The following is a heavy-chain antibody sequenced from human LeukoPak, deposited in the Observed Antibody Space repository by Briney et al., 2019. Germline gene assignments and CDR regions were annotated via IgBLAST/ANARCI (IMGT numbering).Heavy chain of an antibody. CDR3: ARGTRVLRYFDWLLSAFDY. V-gene: IGHV4-39*07. J-gene: IGHJ4*02. D-gene: IGHD3-9*01. Sequence: PSETLSLTCTVSGGSITSTSYYWGWIRQPPGKGLEWIGSMYYGGSTYSNPSLKSRVTISVDTSKNQFSLKLSSVTAADTAVYYCARGTRVLRYFDWLLSAFDYWGQGTLVTVSS. CDR1: GGSITSTSYY. CDR2: MYYGGST.